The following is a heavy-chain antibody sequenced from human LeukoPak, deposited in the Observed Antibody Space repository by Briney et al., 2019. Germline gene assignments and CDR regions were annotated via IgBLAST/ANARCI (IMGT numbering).Heavy chain of an antibody. CDR2: MWSDGSYK. CDR3: ARDPGAGASFLDY. D-gene: IGHD1-26*01. J-gene: IGHJ4*02. Sequence: GGSLRLSCAASGFSFSNHGMHWARQAPGKGLEWVAVMWSDGSYKFYAESVEGRFSISRDNSENTLYLQMNSLRAEDTAVYFCARDPGAGASFLDYWGQGTLVTVSS. CDR1: GFSFSNHG. V-gene: IGHV3-33*01.